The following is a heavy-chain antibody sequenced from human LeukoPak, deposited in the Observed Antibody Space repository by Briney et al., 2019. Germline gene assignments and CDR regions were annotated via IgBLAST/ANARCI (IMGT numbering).Heavy chain of an antibody. CDR3: ARDLNSYGPWGY. CDR2: ISSSSTTI. J-gene: IGHJ4*02. Sequence: GETLRLSCAASGFTFSSHGMNWVRQAPGKGPEWVSYISSSSTTIYYADSVKGRFTISRDNAKNSLFLQMSSLRAEDTAVYYCARDLNSYGPWGYWGQGTLVTVSS. CDR1: GFTFSSHG. V-gene: IGHV3-48*01. D-gene: IGHD5-18*01.